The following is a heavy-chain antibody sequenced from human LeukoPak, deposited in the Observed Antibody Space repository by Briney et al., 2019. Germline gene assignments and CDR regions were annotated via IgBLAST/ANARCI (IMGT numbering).Heavy chain of an antibody. CDR2: ISSSSSTM. Sequence: GGSLRLSCAASGFSLSYYSMNWVRQAPGKGLEWVSYISSSSSTMYYADSVKGRFTISRDNAKNSMYLQMNSLRVEDTAVYYCAKVDYCSGGSCHSGGYGTDVWGQGTTVTVSS. J-gene: IGHJ6*02. CDR1: GFSLSYYS. D-gene: IGHD2-15*01. CDR3: AKVDYCSGGSCHSGGYGTDV. V-gene: IGHV3-48*04.